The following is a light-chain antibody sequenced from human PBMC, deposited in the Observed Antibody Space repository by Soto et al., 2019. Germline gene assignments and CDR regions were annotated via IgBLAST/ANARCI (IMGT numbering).Light chain of an antibody. V-gene: IGKV3-15*01. CDR3: QHYHNWPGT. CDR1: QSVSNN. CDR2: GSS. J-gene: IGKJ1*01. Sequence: EKVMTQSPATLSVSPGEIATLSCRASQSVSNNLAWYEQKPGQAPRLLIYGSSTRASGIPARFSGSVSGTEFTLPIISLHSEDPAVYYFQHYHNWPGTFGQGTKVEIK.